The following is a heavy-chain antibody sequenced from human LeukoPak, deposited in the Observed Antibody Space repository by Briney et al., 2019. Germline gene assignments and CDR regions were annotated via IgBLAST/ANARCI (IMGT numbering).Heavy chain of an antibody. CDR3: ARGHSMFGLGLGIAY. CDR1: GGSISSYY. V-gene: IGHV4-34*01. Sequence: SETLSLTCTVSGGSISSYYWSWIRQPPGKGLEWIGEINHSGSTDYNPSLKSRVTISVDTSKNQFSLKLSSVTAADTAVYYCARGHSMFGLGLGIAYWGQGTLVTVSS. D-gene: IGHD3-10*02. J-gene: IGHJ4*02. CDR2: INHSGST.